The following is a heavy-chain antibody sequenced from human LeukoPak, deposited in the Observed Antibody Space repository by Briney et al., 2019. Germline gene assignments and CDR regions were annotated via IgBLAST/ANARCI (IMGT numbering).Heavy chain of an antibody. J-gene: IGHJ4*02. Sequence: PGGSLRLSCAASGFTFSSYAMSWVRQAPGKGLEWVSAISGSGGSTYYADSVKGRFTISGDNSKNTLYLQMNSLRAEDTAVYYCAKALYGDYVGVSIDYWGQGTLVTVSS. V-gene: IGHV3-23*01. CDR1: GFTFSSYA. D-gene: IGHD4-17*01. CDR3: AKALYGDYVGVSIDY. CDR2: ISGSGGST.